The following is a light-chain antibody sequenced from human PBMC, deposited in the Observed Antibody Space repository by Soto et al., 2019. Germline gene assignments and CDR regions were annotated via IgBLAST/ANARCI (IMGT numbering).Light chain of an antibody. CDR2: EAS. J-gene: IGLJ1*01. CDR1: STDFVSYNR. V-gene: IGLV2-18*01. Sequence: QSVLTQPPSVSGSPGQSVTISCTGTSTDFVSYNRVSWYQQPPGTAPKLIIYEASNRPSGVPDRFSGSKSGNTASLTISGLQAADEADYYCSLYTSENTYVFGTGTKFTV. CDR3: SLYTSENTYV.